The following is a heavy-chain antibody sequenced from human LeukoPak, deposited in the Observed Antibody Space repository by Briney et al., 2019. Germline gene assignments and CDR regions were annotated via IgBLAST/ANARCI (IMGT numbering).Heavy chain of an antibody. V-gene: IGHV3-23*01. D-gene: IGHD2-15*01. J-gene: IGHJ4*02. CDR2: TPGSGGSDDT. CDR3: AKRSAFNYGYFDF. Sequence: GGSLRLSCAASGFISSNYAMAWVRQAPGKGLEWVSATPGSGGSDDTHYATSVEGRFTISRDNSQNTLYLQMDNLRTEDTAVYYCAKRSAFNYGYFDFWGQGTLVTVSS. CDR1: GFISSNYA.